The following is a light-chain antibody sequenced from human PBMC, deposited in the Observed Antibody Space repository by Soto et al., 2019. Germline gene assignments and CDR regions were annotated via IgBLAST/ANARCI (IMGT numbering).Light chain of an antibody. V-gene: IGKV3-20*01. J-gene: IGKJ1*01. CDR1: QSVSSSY. CDR2: GAF. Sequence: EIVLTQSPGTLSLSPGERATLSCRASQSVSSSYLAWYQQKPGQAPRLLIYGAFSRATGIPDRFSGSGSGTDFTLTISRLEPEDFAVYYCQQYGSSGTFGQGTKVDNK. CDR3: QQYGSSGT.